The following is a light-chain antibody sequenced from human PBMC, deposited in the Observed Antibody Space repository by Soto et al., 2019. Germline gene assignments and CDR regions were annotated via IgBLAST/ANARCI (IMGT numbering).Light chain of an antibody. CDR3: ATWDASLSLLYV. CDR2: NDR. Sequence: QSVLTQPPSASGTPGRRVTISCSGSSSNIGGNTVNWYQQLPGTAPRLLIYNDRQRPSGVPDRFSASKSGTSASLAISGLQSEDEADYYCATWDASLSLLYVFGTGTKLTVL. CDR1: SSNIGGNT. V-gene: IGLV1-44*01. J-gene: IGLJ1*01.